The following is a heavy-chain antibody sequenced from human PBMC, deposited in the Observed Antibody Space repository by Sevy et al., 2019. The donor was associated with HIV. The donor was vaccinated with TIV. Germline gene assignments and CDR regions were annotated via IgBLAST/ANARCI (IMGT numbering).Heavy chain of an antibody. Sequence: GESLKISCAASGFTFSNYGMSWVRQTPGKGLEWVSAISGSGDSTYYADSVKGRFTISRDNSKNTLYLQMNSLRAEDTAVYYCAKILGDFWSGYFDYWGQGTLVTVSS. CDR2: ISGSGDST. CDR3: AKILGDFWSGYFDY. D-gene: IGHD3-3*01. CDR1: GFTFSNYG. V-gene: IGHV3-23*01. J-gene: IGHJ4*02.